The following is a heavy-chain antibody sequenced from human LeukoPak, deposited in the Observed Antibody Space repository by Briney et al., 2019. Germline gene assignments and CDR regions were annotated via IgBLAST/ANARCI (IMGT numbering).Heavy chain of an antibody. D-gene: IGHD2-21*01. V-gene: IGHV1-69*01. CDR3: ARVTDCGGDCYDY. Sequence: ASVKVSCKASGGTFSSYAIGWVRQAPGQGLEWMGGIIPTFGTANYAQKFQGRVTITADESTSTAYMELSSLRSEDTAVYYCARVTDCGGDCYDYWGQGTLVTVSS. J-gene: IGHJ4*02. CDR2: IIPTFGTA. CDR1: GGTFSSYA.